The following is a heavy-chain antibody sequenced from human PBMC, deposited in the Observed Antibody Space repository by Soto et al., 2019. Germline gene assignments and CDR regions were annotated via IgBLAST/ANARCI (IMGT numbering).Heavy chain of an antibody. D-gene: IGHD6-19*01. J-gene: IGHJ5*02. V-gene: IGHV4-30-4*01. CDR2: IYYSGST. CDR3: AREKIAVAGTLNWFDP. CDR1: GGSISSGNYF. Sequence: PSETLSLTCTVSGGSISSGNYFWSWIRQPPGKGLEWIGYIYYSGSTYYNPSLKSRVTISVDTSKKQFSLTLSSVTAADTAVYYCAREKIAVAGTLNWFDPWGQGTLVTVSS.